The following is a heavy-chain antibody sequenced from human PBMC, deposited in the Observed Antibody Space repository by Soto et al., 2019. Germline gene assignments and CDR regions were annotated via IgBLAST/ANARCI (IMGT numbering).Heavy chain of an antibody. D-gene: IGHD3-22*01. V-gene: IGHV1-18*01. J-gene: IGHJ6*02. CDR1: GYRFTSYG. CDR2: ISAYDDNT. Sequence: ASVKVSCKASGYRFTSYGISWVRQAPGQGLEWLGWISAYDDNTKYAQTLQGRVSMSTDTSTNTAYMELRSLRSDDTAMHYCARGGYYDSSGSRNYHYYGMNVWGQGTTVTVSS. CDR3: ARGGYYDSSGSRNYHYYGMNV.